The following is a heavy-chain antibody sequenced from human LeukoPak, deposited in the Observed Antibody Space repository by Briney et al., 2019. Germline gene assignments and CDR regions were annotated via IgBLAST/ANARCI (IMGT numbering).Heavy chain of an antibody. Sequence: PSETLSLTCTVSGGSISSSSYYWSWIRQPPGKGLEWIGYIYYSGSTNYNPSLKSRVTISVDTSKNQFSLKLSSVTAADTAVYYCARVVWFGEFTPDYFDYWGQGTLVTVSS. CDR3: ARVVWFGEFTPDYFDY. V-gene: IGHV4-61*01. CDR1: GGSISSSSYY. J-gene: IGHJ4*02. D-gene: IGHD3-10*01. CDR2: IYYSGST.